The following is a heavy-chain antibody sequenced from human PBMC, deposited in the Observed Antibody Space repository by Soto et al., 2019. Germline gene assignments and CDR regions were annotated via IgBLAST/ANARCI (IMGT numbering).Heavy chain of an antibody. CDR3: ARVAWGGGMDV. Sequence: EVQLVESGGGLVQRGGSLRLSCAASEFTFSRSWMSWVRQAPGKGLEWVANIKGDGSENHYADSVKGRFTISRDNAKNSPYLQMNSLRAEDTAVYYCARVAWGGGMDVWGQGTTVTVS. CDR1: EFTFSRSW. V-gene: IGHV3-7*03. CDR2: IKGDGSEN. J-gene: IGHJ6*02. D-gene: IGHD1-26*01.